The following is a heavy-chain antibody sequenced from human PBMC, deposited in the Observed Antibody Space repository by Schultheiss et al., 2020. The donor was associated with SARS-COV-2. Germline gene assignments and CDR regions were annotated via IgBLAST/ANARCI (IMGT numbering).Heavy chain of an antibody. J-gene: IGHJ3*02. CDR2: IYPGDSDT. V-gene: IGHV5-51*01. Sequence: GESLKISCKGFGYRFTSYWIGWVRQMPGKGLEWMGIIYPGDSDTRYSPSFQGHVTISADKSISTAYLQWSSLKASDTAMYYCAGQTYYYDSSGYSDAFDIWGQGTMVTVSS. CDR1: GYRFTSYW. D-gene: IGHD3-22*01. CDR3: AGQTYYYDSSGYSDAFDI.